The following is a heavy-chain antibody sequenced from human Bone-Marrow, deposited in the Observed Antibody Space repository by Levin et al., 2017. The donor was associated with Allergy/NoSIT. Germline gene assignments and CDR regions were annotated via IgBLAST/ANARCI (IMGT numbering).Heavy chain of an antibody. D-gene: IGHD6-6*01. Sequence: ASETLSLTCAASGFTLSSYWMHWVRQAPGKGLVWVSRINKDGSTTDYADSVKGRFTISRDNAKNTLYLQMNSLRAEDTAVYYCARVTAYSSLPTWWFDPWGQGTLVTVSS. CDR3: ARVTAYSSLPTWWFDP. V-gene: IGHV3-74*01. J-gene: IGHJ5*02. CDR1: GFTLSSYW. CDR2: INKDGSTT.